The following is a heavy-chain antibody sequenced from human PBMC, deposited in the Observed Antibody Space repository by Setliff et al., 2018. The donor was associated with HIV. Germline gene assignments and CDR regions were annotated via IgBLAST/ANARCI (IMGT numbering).Heavy chain of an antibody. Sequence: SETLSLTCSVSGGSINTSSYYWAWVRQPPGNELEWIGSIYHDGTTHYRSSLRSRAAISIDTSKSQISLKVRSVTAADTAVYXXAGHPVTSGWLALNWFDPWGQGILVTVSS. D-gene: IGHD6-19*01. J-gene: IGHJ5*01. CDR1: GGSINTSSYY. V-gene: IGHV4-39*07. CDR2: IYHDGTT. CDR3: AGHPVTSGWLALNWFDP.